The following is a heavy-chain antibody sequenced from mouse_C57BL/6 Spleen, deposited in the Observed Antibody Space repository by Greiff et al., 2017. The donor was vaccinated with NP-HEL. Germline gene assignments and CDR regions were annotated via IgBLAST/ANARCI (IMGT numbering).Heavy chain of an antibody. Sequence: QVQLQQPGAELVMPGASVKLSCKASGYTFTSYWMHWVKQRPGQGLEWIGEIDPSDSYTNYNQKFKGKSTLTVDKSSSTAYMQLSSLTSEDSAVYYCARFITTGYFDVWGKGTTVTVSS. V-gene: IGHV1-69*01. CDR2: IDPSDSYT. CDR1: GYTFTSYW. D-gene: IGHD1-2*01. J-gene: IGHJ1*03. CDR3: ARFITTGYFDV.